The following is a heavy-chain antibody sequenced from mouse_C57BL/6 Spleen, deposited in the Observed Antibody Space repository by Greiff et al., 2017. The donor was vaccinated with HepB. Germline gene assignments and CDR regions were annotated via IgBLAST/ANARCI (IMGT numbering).Heavy chain of an antibody. J-gene: IGHJ4*01. CDR1: GYTFTSYW. CDR2: IDPNSGGT. CDR3: ARRYDYDRGYAMDY. Sequence: QVQLQQPGAELVMPGASVKLSCKASGYTFTSYWMHWVKQRPGRGLEWIGRIDPNSGGTKYNEKFKSKATLTVDKPSSTAYMQLSSLTSEDSAVYYCARRYDYDRGYAMDYWGQGTSVTVSS. V-gene: IGHV1-72*01. D-gene: IGHD2-4*01.